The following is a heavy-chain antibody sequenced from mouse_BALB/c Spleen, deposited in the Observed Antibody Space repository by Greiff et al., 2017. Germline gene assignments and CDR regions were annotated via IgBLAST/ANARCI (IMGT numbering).Heavy chain of an antibody. Sequence: EVQRVESGGGLVQPGGSRKLSCAASGFTFSSFGMHWVRQAPEKGLEWVAYISSGSSTIYYADTVKGRFTISRDNPKNTLFLQMTSLRSEDTAMYYCARTITTATAMDYWGQGTSVTVSS. CDR2: ISSGSSTI. CDR3: ARTITTATAMDY. CDR1: GFTFSSFG. J-gene: IGHJ4*01. V-gene: IGHV5-17*02. D-gene: IGHD1-2*01.